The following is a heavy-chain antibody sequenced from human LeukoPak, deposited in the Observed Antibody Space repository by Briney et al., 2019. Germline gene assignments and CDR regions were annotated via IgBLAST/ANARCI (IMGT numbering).Heavy chain of an antibody. D-gene: IGHD2-15*01. CDR3: ARRRSSGGSLYYYYYGMDV. CDR1: GYTFTSYG. Sequence: ASVKVSCKASGYTFTSYGISWVRQAPGQGLEWMGWISAYNVNTNYAQKLQGRVTMTTDTSTSTAYMELRSLRSDDTAVYYCARRRSSGGSLYYYYYGMDVWGQGTTVTVSS. CDR2: ISAYNVNT. J-gene: IGHJ6*02. V-gene: IGHV1-18*01.